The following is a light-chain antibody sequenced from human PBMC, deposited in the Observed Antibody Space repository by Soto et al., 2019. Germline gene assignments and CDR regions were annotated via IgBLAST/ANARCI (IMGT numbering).Light chain of an antibody. V-gene: IGKV1-33*01. CDR3: QQYDNRPVT. Sequence: DIQMAQSPSSLSASVGDRVTITCQASQDISDYLNWYQQKPGKAPKLLIYDASNLETGVPSRFSGSGSGTDFTFTISNLQHEDIATYYCQQYDNRPVTFGPGTKVDIK. CDR1: QDISDY. J-gene: IGKJ3*01. CDR2: DAS.